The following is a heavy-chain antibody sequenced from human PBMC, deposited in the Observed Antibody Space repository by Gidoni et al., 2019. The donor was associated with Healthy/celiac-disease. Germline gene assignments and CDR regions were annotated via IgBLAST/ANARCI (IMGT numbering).Heavy chain of an antibody. D-gene: IGHD1-26*01. CDR2: IGTAGDT. Sequence: EVPLVVSGGGLVQPGGSLSLPCAASGLTFSSYEMHWVRHATGKGLEWVSAIGTAGDTYYPGYVKGRFTISRENAKNSLYLQMNSLRAGDTAVYYCARASYSGSYLFDYWGQGTLVTVSS. J-gene: IGHJ4*02. V-gene: IGHV3-13*01. CDR1: GLTFSSYE. CDR3: ARASYSGSYLFDY.